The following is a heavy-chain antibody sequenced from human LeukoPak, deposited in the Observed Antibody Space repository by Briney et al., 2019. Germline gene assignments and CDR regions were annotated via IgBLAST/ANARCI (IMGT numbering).Heavy chain of an antibody. CDR1: GDSISSSY. CDR2: VHYTGKT. V-gene: IGHV4-59*01. D-gene: IGHD3-22*01. CDR3: ARGYYDRSGSSNPFDS. Sequence: SETLSLTCTVSGDSISSSYWSWIRQPPGKRLEWVGYVHYTGKTNYNPSLNNRATISVDMSKNQFSLTLTSVTVADTAMYYCARGYYDRSGSSNPFDSWGQGTLVTVSS. J-gene: IGHJ4*02.